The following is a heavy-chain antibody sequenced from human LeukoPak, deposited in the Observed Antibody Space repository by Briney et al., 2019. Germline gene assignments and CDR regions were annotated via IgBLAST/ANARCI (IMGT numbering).Heavy chain of an antibody. D-gene: IGHD1-7*01. J-gene: IGHJ4*02. CDR3: ARGHGELRD. V-gene: IGHV4-30-4*07. CDR1: GGSISSGGYS. CDR2: IYYSGST. Sequence: PSQTLSLTCAVSGGSISSGGYSWSWIRQPPGKGLEWIGYIYYSGSTYYNPSLKSRVTISVDTSKSQFSLKLSSVTAADTAVYYCARGHGELRDWGQGTLVTVSS.